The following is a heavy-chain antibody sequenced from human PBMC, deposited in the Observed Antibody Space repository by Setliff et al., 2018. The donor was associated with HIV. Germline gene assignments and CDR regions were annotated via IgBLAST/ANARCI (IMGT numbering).Heavy chain of an antibody. J-gene: IGHJ4*02. CDR2: VSASGRT. CDR3: ARVPYYYGSGSYYHVED. Sequence: PSETLSLTCTVSGDSISDNYWNWIRQPAGKGLEWIGRVSASGRTNANPSLKTRVNVSVDTSQSQFSLKLTSLTAADTAVYYCARVPYYYGSGSYYHVEDWGQGTLVTVSS. CDR1: GDSISDNY. D-gene: IGHD3-10*01. V-gene: IGHV4-4*07.